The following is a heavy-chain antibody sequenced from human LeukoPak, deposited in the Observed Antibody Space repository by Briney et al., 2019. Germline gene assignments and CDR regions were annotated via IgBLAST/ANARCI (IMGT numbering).Heavy chain of an antibody. CDR2: IHYSGST. CDR1: GGSLSSYF. Sequence: PSETLSLTCTVSGGSLSSYFWSWIRQPPGKGLEWIGYIHYSGSTNYNPSLKSRVSISVDTSKTQFSLKLNSVTAADTAVYYCARVIGGSSWYDYWGQGTLVTVSS. D-gene: IGHD6-13*01. V-gene: IGHV4-59*08. CDR3: ARVIGGSSWYDY. J-gene: IGHJ4*02.